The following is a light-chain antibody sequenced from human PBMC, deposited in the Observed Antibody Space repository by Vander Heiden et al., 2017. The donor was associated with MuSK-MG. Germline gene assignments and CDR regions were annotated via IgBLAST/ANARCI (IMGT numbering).Light chain of an antibody. CDR2: WAS. CDR1: QSVLYSSNNQNY. Sequence: DIVMTQSPDSLAVSLGERATINCRSSQSVLYSSNNQNYLAWYQQKPGQSPKLLIYWASTRESGVPDRFSGGGSGTDFTLTISSLQAEDVAVYYCQQYYSFPLSFGGGTKVEVK. CDR3: QQYYSFPLS. J-gene: IGKJ4*01. V-gene: IGKV4-1*01.